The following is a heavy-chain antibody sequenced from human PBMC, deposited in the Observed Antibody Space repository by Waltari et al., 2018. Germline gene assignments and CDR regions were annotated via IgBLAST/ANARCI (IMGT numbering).Heavy chain of an antibody. V-gene: IGHV4-34*01. CDR2: INHSGST. Sequence: QVQLQQWGAGLLKPSETLSLTCAVYGGSFSGYYWSWIRQPPGKGLEWIGEINHSGSTNYNPSLKSRVTISVDTSKNQFSLKLSSVTAADTAVYYCARGIKDIVVVPAAMRGYYFDYWAREPWSPSPQ. J-gene: IGHJ4*02. D-gene: IGHD2-2*01. CDR1: GGSFSGYY. CDR3: ARGIKDIVVVPAAMRGYYFDY.